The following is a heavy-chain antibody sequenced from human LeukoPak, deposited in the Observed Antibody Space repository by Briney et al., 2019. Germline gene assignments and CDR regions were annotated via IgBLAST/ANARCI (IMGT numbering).Heavy chain of an antibody. CDR1: GFTFSSYA. J-gene: IGHJ4*02. CDR2: ISGSGGST. V-gene: IGHV3-23*01. Sequence: GGSLRLSCAASGFTFSSYAMSWVRQAPGKGLEWVSAISGSGGSTYYADSVKGRFTISRDNSKNTLYLQMNSLRAEDTAVYYCAKVGLRTGYLDPVYWGQGTLVTVSS. D-gene: IGHD3/OR15-3a*01. CDR3: AKVGLRTGYLDPVY.